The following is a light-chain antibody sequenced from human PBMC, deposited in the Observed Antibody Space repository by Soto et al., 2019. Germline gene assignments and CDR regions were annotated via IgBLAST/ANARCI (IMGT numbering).Light chain of an antibody. CDR3: QQYNNRWT. CDR1: QSISVW. V-gene: IGKV1-5*03. CDR2: KAS. J-gene: IGKJ1*01. Sequence: DIQMTQSPSTLSASVGDRVTITCRASQSISVWLAWFQQKPGNAPKLLIYKASTLESGVPARVSGRGAGTEVTLTSSSLQPDDSATDDCQQYNNRWTFGQGTKVEI.